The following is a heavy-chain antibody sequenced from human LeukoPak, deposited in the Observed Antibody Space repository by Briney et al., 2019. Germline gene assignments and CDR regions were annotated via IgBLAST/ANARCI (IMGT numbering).Heavy chain of an antibody. CDR3: ARQQTEHEWRLVPAAIESAFDI. CDR2: IYYSGTT. V-gene: IGHV4-59*12. D-gene: IGHD2-2*01. J-gene: IGHJ3*02. CDR1: GGSISGYY. Sequence: SETLSLTCSVSGGSISGYYWSWIRQPPGKGLEWIGYIYYSGTTIYNPSLKSRLTISLDTSKNQFSLKLSSVTAADTAVYYCARQQTEHEWRLVPAAIESAFDIWGQGTMVTVSS.